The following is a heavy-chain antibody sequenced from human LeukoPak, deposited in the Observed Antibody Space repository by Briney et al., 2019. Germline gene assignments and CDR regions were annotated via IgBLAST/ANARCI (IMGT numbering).Heavy chain of an antibody. D-gene: IGHD6-19*01. CDR1: GASISGSF. V-gene: IGHV4-59*01. Sequence: SETLSLTCTVSGASISGSFWSWIRQPPGKGLEWIGYIFYGGTTSYNPSLKSRATISVDASKNQFSLKLSSVTAADTAVYYCVKLFTAGWRIDYWGQGALVAVSS. CDR3: VKLFTAGWRIDY. CDR2: IFYGGTT. J-gene: IGHJ4*02.